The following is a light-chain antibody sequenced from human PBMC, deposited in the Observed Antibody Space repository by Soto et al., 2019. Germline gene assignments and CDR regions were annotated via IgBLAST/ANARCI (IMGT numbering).Light chain of an antibody. J-gene: IGKJ2*01. Sequence: EIVMTQSPATLSVSPGERATLSCRASQSVSSNLAWYQQKPGQAPRLLIYGASTRATVIPARFSGSGSGTEFTLTISSLQSEDFAVYYCQQYNNWPPRNTFGQGTKLEIK. CDR3: QQYNNWPPRNT. V-gene: IGKV3-15*01. CDR1: QSVSSN. CDR2: GAS.